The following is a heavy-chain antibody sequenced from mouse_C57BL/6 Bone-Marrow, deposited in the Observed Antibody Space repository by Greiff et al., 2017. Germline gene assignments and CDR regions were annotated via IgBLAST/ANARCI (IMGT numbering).Heavy chain of an antibody. J-gene: IGHJ2*01. CDR3: AREAYYYNYRYYCDY. D-gene: IGHD2-1*01. V-gene: IGHV5-16*01. CDR1: GFTFSDYY. Sequence: EVKLVEPEGGLVQPGSSMKLSCTASGFTFSDYYMAWVRQVPETGLEWVANINSDGSSTYYLDSLKSRFIISRDNANNILYLQMSSLKSEDTATHYCAREAYYYNYRYYCDYWGQGTTLTVSS. CDR2: INSDGSST.